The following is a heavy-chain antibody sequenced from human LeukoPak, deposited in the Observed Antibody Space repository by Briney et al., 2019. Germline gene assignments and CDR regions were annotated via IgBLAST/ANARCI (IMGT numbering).Heavy chain of an antibody. CDR3: ARRRYYDSTGYFE. D-gene: IGHD3-22*01. V-gene: IGHV4-59*04. Sequence: SETLSLTCTVSGGSISSYYWGWIRQSPGTGLEWIGDIYHSGRTYYNSSLKSRVAISIDTSRNQFSLRLRSMTAADTAVFYCARRRYYDSTGYFEWGRGTLVTVSS. CDR1: GGSISSYY. CDR2: IYHSGRT. J-gene: IGHJ1*01.